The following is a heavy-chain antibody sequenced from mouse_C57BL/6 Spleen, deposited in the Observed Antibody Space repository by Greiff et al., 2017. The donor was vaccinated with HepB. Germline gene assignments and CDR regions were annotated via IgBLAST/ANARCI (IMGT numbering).Heavy chain of an antibody. CDR3: ARLREFITTVVRYFDV. Sequence: DVMLVESGGDLVKPGGSLKLSCAASGFTFSSYGMSWVRQTPDKRLEWVATISSGGSYTYYPDSVKGRFTISRDNAKNTLYLQMSSLKSEDTAMYYCARLREFITTVVRYFDVWGTGTTVTVSS. CDR2: ISSGGSYT. V-gene: IGHV5-6*02. D-gene: IGHD1-1*01. J-gene: IGHJ1*03. CDR1: GFTFSSYG.